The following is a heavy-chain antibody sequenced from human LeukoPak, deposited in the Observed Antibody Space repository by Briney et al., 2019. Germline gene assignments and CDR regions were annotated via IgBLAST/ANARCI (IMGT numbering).Heavy chain of an antibody. CDR2: IKQDGSQK. J-gene: IGHJ4*02. CDR3: ARDENGDFSFDY. V-gene: IGHV3-7*01. D-gene: IGHD4-17*01. CDR1: GFTFSSYW. Sequence: PGGSLRLSCAASGFTFSSYWMSWVRQAPGKGLEWVANIKQDGSQKYYVDSVKGRFTISRDNAKNSLYLQMNGLRAEDTAIYYCARDENGDFSFDYWGQGTLVTVSS.